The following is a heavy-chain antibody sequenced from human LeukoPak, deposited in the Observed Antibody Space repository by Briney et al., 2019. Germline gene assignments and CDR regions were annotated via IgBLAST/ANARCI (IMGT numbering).Heavy chain of an antibody. D-gene: IGHD1-26*01. CDR2: ISSSGSTI. V-gene: IGHV3-11*01. CDR1: GFTFSDYY. CDR3: ARGELELQGGDNWFDP. J-gene: IGHJ5*02. Sequence: GGSLRLSCAASGFTFSDYYMSWIRQAPGKGLEWVSYISSSGSTIYYADSVKGRFTISRANAKNSLYLQMNSLRAEDTAVYYCARGELELQGGDNWFDPWGQGTLVTVSS.